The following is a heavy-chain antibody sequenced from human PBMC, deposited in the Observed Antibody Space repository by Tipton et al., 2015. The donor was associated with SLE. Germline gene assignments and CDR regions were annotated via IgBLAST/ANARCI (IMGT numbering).Heavy chain of an antibody. V-gene: IGHV3-11*05. Sequence: SLRLSCAASGFTFSDYYMSWIRQAPGKGLEWVSYISSSSSYTNYADSVKGRFTISRDNSKNTLYLQMNSLRAEDTAVYYCAKGGEMATGEEKYFQHWGQGTLVTVSS. CDR2: ISSSSSYT. CDR1: GFTFSDYY. CDR3: AKGGEMATGEEKYFQH. J-gene: IGHJ1*01. D-gene: IGHD5-24*01.